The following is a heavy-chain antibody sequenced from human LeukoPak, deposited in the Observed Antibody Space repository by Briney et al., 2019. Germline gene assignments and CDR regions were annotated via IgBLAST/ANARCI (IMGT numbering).Heavy chain of an antibody. CDR2: ISGHNDDT. J-gene: IGHJ6*03. CDR3: ARAEYCSGGSCYPYYYYYYMDV. V-gene: IGHV1-18*01. D-gene: IGHD2-15*01. Sequence: GASVKVSCKASGYTFTSYAISWVRQAPGQGLEWMGWISGHNDDTNYAQRLQGRVTMTTDTSTSTAYMELRSLRSDDTAVYYCARAEYCSGGSCYPYYYYYYMDVWGKGTTVTVSS. CDR1: GYTFTSYA.